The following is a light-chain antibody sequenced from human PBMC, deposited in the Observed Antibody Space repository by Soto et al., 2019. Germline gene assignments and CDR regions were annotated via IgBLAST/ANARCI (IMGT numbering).Light chain of an antibody. CDR1: QSVSTSD. CDR2: DAS. J-gene: IGKJ1*01. CDR3: HYDDKWPPGT. Sequence: ENVVSLSPGTLALKKGERASLSCRASQSVSTSDFAWYQQKPGQAPRLLIFDASARAVDIPGRFSGSKSGTEFTLTISSLHPEDFAVYYCHYDDKWPPGTFGQGTKVDI. V-gene: IGKV3D-7*01.